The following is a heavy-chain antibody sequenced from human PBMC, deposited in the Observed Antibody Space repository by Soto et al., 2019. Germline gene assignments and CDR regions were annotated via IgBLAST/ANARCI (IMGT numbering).Heavy chain of an antibody. Sequence: QVQLQESGPGLVKPSGTLSLTCAVSGSSISSSNWWSWVRQSPEKGLEWIGEMYHSGNTNYNPSLKNRVTISVDKSKNQFSLNLSSVTAADTAIYDCATANAYRRGHDYWGQGTLVIGSS. CDR3: ATANAYRRGHDY. V-gene: IGHV4-4*02. D-gene: IGHD3-16*01. CDR2: MYHSGNT. CDR1: GSSISSSNW. J-gene: IGHJ4*02.